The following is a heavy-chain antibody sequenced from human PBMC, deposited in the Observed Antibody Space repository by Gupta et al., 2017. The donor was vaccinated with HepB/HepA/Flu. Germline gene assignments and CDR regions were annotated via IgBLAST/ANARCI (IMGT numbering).Heavy chain of an antibody. V-gene: IGHV4-31*03. CDR3: ARYAVVVAVTNTYYLDV. Sequence: PSQTLSLTCTVSGGAIKPASYYWTWIRQRPGKVLEWIGYIYYSGDTHYTPSLKSRVAISLDTSTNQFFLKVNSVTAADPAVYYCARYAVVVAVTNTYYLDVWVKGTTVTVSS. J-gene: IGHJ6*03. CDR1: GGAIKPASYY. CDR2: IYYSGDT. D-gene: IGHD2-15*01.